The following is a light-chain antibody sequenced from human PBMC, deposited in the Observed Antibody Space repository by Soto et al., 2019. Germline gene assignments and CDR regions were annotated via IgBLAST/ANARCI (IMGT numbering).Light chain of an antibody. Sequence: EIVLTQSPGTLSLSPGERATLSCMASQSVSSNVAWYQQKPGQAPRLLMYGASTRATGIPARVSGSGSGTEFTLTISSLQSEDFAVYYCQQYNTWPPLITFGQGTRLEIK. CDR2: GAS. V-gene: IGKV3-15*01. CDR1: QSVSSN. J-gene: IGKJ5*01. CDR3: QQYNTWPPLIT.